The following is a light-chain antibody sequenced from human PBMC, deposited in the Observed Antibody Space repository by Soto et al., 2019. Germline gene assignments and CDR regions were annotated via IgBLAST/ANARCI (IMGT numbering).Light chain of an antibody. V-gene: IGLV1-40*01. CDR3: SSYTSSSTHVV. Sequence: QSVLTQPPSVSGAPGQRVTISCTGSSSNIGAGYDVHWYQQLPGTAPKLLIYGNSNRPSGVPDQFSGSKSGTSASLVITGLQAEDEADYYCSSYTSSSTHVVFGGGTKLTVL. CDR1: SSNIGAGYD. CDR2: GNS. J-gene: IGLJ2*01.